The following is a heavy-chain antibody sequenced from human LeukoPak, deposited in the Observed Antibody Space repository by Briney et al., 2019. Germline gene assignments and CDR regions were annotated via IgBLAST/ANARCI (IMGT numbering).Heavy chain of an antibody. J-gene: IGHJ3*02. CDR1: GFTFSPYS. D-gene: IGHD3-22*01. CDR3: AKDRELGLRITMIPGDDAFDI. CDR2: ISGSGGST. V-gene: IGHV3-23*01. Sequence: GGSLRLSCATSGFTFSPYSMNWVRQAPGKGLEWVSAISGSGGSTYYADSVKGRFTISRDNSKNTLYLQMNSLRAEDTAVYYCAKDRELGLRITMIPGDDAFDIWGQGTMVTVSS.